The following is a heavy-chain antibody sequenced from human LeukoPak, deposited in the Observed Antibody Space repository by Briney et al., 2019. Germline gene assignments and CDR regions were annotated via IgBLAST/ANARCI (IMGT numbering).Heavy chain of an antibody. V-gene: IGHV4-34*01. CDR2: INHSGST. D-gene: IGHD3-3*01. CDR1: GGSFSGYY. CDR3: ARPLRFLEFNWFDP. J-gene: IGHJ5*02. Sequence: SETLSLTCAVYGGSFSGYYWSWIRQPPGKGLEWIGEINHSGSTNYNPSLKSRVTISVDTSKNQLSLKLSSVTAADTAVYYCARPLRFLEFNWFDPWGQGTLVTVSS.